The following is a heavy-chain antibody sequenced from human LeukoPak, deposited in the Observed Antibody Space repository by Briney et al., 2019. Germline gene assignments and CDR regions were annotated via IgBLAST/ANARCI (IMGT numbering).Heavy chain of an antibody. D-gene: IGHD6-6*01. V-gene: IGHV1-18*01. CDR1: RYTFTSYG. Sequence: ASVKVSCMASRYTFTSYGISWVRQAPGQGLEWMGWISAYNGNTNYAQKLQGRVTMTTDTSTSTAYMELRSLRSDDTAVYYCAGGSPFIAARPLYYWGQGTLVTVSS. J-gene: IGHJ4*02. CDR2: ISAYNGNT. CDR3: AGGSPFIAARPLYY.